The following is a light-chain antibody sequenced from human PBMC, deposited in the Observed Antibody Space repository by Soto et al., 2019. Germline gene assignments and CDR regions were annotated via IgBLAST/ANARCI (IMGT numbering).Light chain of an antibody. CDR1: QSVNSNS. CDR2: GAS. V-gene: IGKV3-20*01. J-gene: IGKJ5*01. Sequence: VLTQSPGKLSLSAEEGDTRSCRASQSVNSNSLAWYQQKPGQAPRVFIYGASTRATGIPDRFSGSGSGTDFTLTISRLEPEDFAVYYCQQQGRSWITFGQGTRLEIK. CDR3: QQQGRSWIT.